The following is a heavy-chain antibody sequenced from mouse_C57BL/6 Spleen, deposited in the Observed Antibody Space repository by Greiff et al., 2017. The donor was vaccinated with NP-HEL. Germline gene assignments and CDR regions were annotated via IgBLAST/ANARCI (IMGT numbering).Heavy chain of an antibody. V-gene: IGHV14-4*01. J-gene: IGHJ3*01. Sequence: VHVKQSGAELVRPGASVKLSCTASGFNIKDDYMHWVKQRPEQGLEWIGWIDPENGDTEYASKFQGKATITADTSSNTAYLQLSSLTSEDTAVYYCTSTRIARAWFAYWGQGTLVTVSA. D-gene: IGHD2-4*01. CDR1: GFNIKDDY. CDR3: TSTRIARAWFAY. CDR2: IDPENGDT.